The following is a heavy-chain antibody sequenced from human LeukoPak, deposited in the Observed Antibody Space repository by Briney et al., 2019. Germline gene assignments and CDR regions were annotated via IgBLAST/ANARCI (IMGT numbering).Heavy chain of an antibody. V-gene: IGHV4-34*01. CDR2: INHSGST. J-gene: IGHJ4*02. Sequence: SETLSLTCAVYGGSFSGYYWSWIRQPPGKGLEWIGEINHSGSTNYNPSLKSRVTIPVDTSKNQFSLKLSSVTAADTAVYYCARAWGMGYYFDYWGQGTLVTVSS. CDR1: GGSFSGYY. D-gene: IGHD3-16*01. CDR3: ARAWGMGYYFDY.